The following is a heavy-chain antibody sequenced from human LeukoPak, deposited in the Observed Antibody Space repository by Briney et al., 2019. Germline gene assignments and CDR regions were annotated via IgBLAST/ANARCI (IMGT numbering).Heavy chain of an antibody. CDR3: AKDSQPRIYGDQYSSQFDY. V-gene: IGHV3-23*01. CDR2: ISGSGGST. J-gene: IGHJ4*02. Sequence: GGSLRLSCAASGFTFSSYAMSWVRQAPGKGLEWVSAISGSGGSTYYADSVKGRFTISRDNSKNTLYLQMNSLRAEDTAVYYCAKDSQPRIYGDQYSSQFDYWGQGTLVTVSS. D-gene: IGHD4-17*01. CDR1: GFTFSSYA.